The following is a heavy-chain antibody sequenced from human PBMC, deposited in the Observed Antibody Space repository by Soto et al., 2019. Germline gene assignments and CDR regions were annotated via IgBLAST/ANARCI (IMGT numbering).Heavy chain of an antibody. V-gene: IGHV3-23*01. J-gene: IGHJ3*02. CDR1: GFTFSSYA. Sequence: PGGSMKLSCAASGFTFSSYAMSGVRQAPGKGLEWVSAISGSGGSTYYADSVKGRFTISRDNSKNTLYLQMNSLRAEDTAVYYCAKGTYYDILTGPLFDIWGQGTMVTVSS. D-gene: IGHD3-9*01. CDR2: ISGSGGST. CDR3: AKGTYYDILTGPLFDI.